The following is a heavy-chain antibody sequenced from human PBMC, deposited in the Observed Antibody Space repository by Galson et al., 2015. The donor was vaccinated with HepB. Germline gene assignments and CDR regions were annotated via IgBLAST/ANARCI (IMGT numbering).Heavy chain of an antibody. CDR3: ATDPGIITRGY. CDR1: GFTFSSYA. CDR2: IKREIDGGAR. Sequence: SLRLSCAASGFTFSSYAMNWVRQAPGKGLEWVGRIKREIDGGAREYAEAVKGRFIISSDDSKNTVYLQMNSLKTEDTALYYCATDPGIITRGYWGQGTLVTVSS. V-gene: IGHV3-15*07. D-gene: IGHD1-14*01. J-gene: IGHJ4*02.